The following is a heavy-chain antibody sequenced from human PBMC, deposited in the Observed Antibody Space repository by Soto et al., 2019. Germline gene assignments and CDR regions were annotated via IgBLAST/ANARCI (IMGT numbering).Heavy chain of an antibody. CDR3: ARGPESGDF. D-gene: IGHD1-26*01. Sequence: QVQLVESGGCVVQPGRSLRLSCATSGFTFSTFSMHWVRQAPGKGLEWVAHISYDGSEKDYADSVKGRFTISRDNSDNTLFLQMNSLTSEDTGVYYCARGPESGDFWGQGTLVTVPS. CDR1: GFTFSTFS. CDR2: ISYDGSEK. J-gene: IGHJ4*02. V-gene: IGHV3-30*04.